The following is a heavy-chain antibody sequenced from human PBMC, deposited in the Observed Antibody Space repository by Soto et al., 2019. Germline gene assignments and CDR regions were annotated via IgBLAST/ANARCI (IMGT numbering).Heavy chain of an antibody. CDR2: IWHDGSQK. CDR3: ARDYYRFNSGYGFSMDV. V-gene: IGHV3-33*01. Sequence: PGGSLRLSCVASGFTFRAYGMHWVRQAPGKGLEWVAAIWHDGSQKYYADSVKGRFTISRDNSKNTLYLQMNSLRAEDTAVYYCARDYYRFNSGYGFSMDVWGQGTTVTVSS. D-gene: IGHD5-12*01. J-gene: IGHJ6*02. CDR1: GFTFRAYG.